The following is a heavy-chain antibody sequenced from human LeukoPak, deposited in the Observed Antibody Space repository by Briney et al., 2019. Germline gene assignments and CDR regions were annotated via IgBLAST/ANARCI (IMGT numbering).Heavy chain of an antibody. V-gene: IGHV1-2*02. CDR1: GYTFTGYY. D-gene: IGHD1-20*01. CDR2: INPNSGGT. J-gene: IGHJ4*02. CDR3: ARDPNNWNDLFDY. Sequence: ASVKVSCKASGYTFTGYYMHWVRQAPGQGLEWMGWINPNSGGTNYAQKFQGRVTMTRATSISTAYMELSRLRSDDTAVYYCARDPNNWNDLFDYWGQGTLVTVSS.